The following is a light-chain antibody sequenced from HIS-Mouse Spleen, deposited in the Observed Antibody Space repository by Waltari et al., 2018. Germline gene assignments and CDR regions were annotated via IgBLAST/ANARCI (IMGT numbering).Light chain of an antibody. V-gene: IGLV3-21*03. CDR2: DDS. Sequence: SYVLTQPPPASVAPGNPARITVGGHNLGRQSLHWYQQKPGQAPVLVVYDDSDRPSGIPERFSGSNSGNTATLTISRVEAGDEADYYCQVWDSSSDHWVFGGGTKLTVL. CDR3: QVWDSSSDHWV. CDR1: NLGRQS. J-gene: IGLJ3*02.